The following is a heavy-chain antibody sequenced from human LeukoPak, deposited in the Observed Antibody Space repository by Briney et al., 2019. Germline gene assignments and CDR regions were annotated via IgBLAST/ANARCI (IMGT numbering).Heavy chain of an antibody. D-gene: IGHD1-26*01. J-gene: IGHJ4*02. CDR1: GGSISSSSYY. V-gene: IGHV4-61*05. Sequence: SETLSLTCTVSGGSISSSSYYWGWIRQPPGKGLEWIGYIYYSGSTNYNPSLKSRVTISVDTSKNQFSLKLSSVTAADTAVYYCARHLTYSRSYPYYFDYWGQGTLVTVSS. CDR2: IYYSGST. CDR3: ARHLTYSRSYPYYFDY.